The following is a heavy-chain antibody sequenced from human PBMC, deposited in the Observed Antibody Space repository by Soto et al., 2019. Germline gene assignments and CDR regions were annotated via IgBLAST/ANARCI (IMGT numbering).Heavy chain of an antibody. CDR1: GFTFSMYW. V-gene: IGHV3-74*01. Sequence: EVQLVESGGDLVQPGGSLRLSCTASGFTFSMYWMHWVRQVPGKGPEWVSRISDDGSRADYADSVKGRFTISRDNAKNTLYLELHVLSADDTAVYYCTRGPRPSSVGTGAFWGQGTPVTVSS. CDR3: TRGPRPSSVGTGAF. D-gene: IGHD3-10*01. CDR2: ISDDGSRA. J-gene: IGHJ4*02.